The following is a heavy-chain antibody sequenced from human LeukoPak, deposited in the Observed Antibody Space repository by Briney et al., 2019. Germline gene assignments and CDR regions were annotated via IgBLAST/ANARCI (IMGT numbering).Heavy chain of an antibody. D-gene: IGHD6-13*01. Sequence: ASVKVSCKASGYTFTSYYMHWVRQAPGQGLEWMGIINPSGGSTSYAQKFQGRVTMTRDTSTSTVYMELSSLRSEDTAVYYCAKDPGWWSSSWYYFDYWGQGTLVTVSS. CDR1: GYTFTSYY. CDR2: INPSGGST. V-gene: IGHV1-46*01. CDR3: AKDPGWWSSSWYYFDY. J-gene: IGHJ4*02.